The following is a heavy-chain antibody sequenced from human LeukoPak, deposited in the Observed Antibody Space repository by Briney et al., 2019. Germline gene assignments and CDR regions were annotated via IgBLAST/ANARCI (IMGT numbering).Heavy chain of an antibody. CDR2: IYYSGDT. CDR1: GGSISNSGYY. V-gene: IGHV4-39*01. CDR3: VWSYNRATFDY. J-gene: IGHJ4*02. Sequence: NPSETLSLTCTVSGGSISNSGYYWGWIRQPPGKGLEWIGSIYYSGDTYYNPSLKSRVTISVGTYKNQFSLKLNSVTAADATVYYCVWSYNRATFDYWGQGTLVTVSS. D-gene: IGHD1-14*01.